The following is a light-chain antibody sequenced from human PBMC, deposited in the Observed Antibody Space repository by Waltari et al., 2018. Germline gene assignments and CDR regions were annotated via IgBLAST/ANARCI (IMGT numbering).Light chain of an antibody. CDR2: VAA. CDR1: QSVTNGN. J-gene: IGKJ2*01. V-gene: IGKV3-20*01. CDR3: QQYSGSPYT. Sequence: DIVLTQSPGTLSLSPGERATLSCRASQSVTNGNLAWYQQKPGQAPRILFYVAASRIDGIPDRFSGGGSGTDFTLTISRLEPEDSAVYYCQQYSGSPYTFGQGTKLEI.